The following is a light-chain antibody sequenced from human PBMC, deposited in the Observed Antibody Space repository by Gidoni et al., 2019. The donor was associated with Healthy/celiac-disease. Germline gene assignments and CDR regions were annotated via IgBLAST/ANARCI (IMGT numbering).Light chain of an antibody. Sequence: DIVMTPTQDSLAVSLGERATINCKSSQSVLYSSNNKSYLAWYQQKPGQPPKLLIYWASTRESGVPDRFSGSGSGTEFTLTISSLQSEDVAVYYCQQYYSSPFTFGPGTKVDI. J-gene: IGKJ3*01. CDR1: QSVLYSSNNKSY. V-gene: IGKV4-1*01. CDR2: WAS. CDR3: QQYYSSPFT.